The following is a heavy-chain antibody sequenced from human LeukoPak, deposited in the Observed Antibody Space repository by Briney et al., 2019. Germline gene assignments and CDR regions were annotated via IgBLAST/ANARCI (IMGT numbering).Heavy chain of an antibody. V-gene: IGHV2-70*11. D-gene: IGHD6-13*01. Sequence: SGPALVKPTQTLTLTCTFSGFSLTTSGMCVSWIRQPPGKALEWHGSIDWDDDKYYRTYLRTSLTISQDNSQIRVVLTMTNMDPVDTATYYCARIRGSRYYFDYWGQGTLVTVSS. CDR1: GFSLTTSGMC. CDR2: IDWDDDK. J-gene: IGHJ4*02. CDR3: ARIRGSRYYFDY.